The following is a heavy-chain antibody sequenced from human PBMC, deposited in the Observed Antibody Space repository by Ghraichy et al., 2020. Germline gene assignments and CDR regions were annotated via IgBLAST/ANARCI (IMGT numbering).Heavy chain of an antibody. CDR1: GGSISSGGYS. V-gene: IGHV4-30-2*01. J-gene: IGHJ4*02. D-gene: IGHD3-16*01. CDR2: IYHSGST. CDR3: ASALYGTLAY. Sequence: SETLSLTCAVSGGSISSGGYSWSWIRQPPGKGLEWIGYIYHSGSTYYNPSLKSRVTISVDRSKNQFSLKLSSVTAADTAVYYCASALYGTLAYWGQGTLVTVSS.